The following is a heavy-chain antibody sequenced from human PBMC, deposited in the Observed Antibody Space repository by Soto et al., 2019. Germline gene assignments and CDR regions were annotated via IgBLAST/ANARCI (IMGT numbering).Heavy chain of an antibody. Sequence: VQLVESGGGLVQPGGSLRLSCAASGFTFSSYWMSWVRQAPGKGLEWVANIKPDGSEKYYVDSVKGRFTISRDNAKNSLYLQTNSLRAEDTAVYFCASSAYSKNGYWGQGTLVTVSS. J-gene: IGHJ4*02. CDR3: ASSAYSKNGY. V-gene: IGHV3-7*01. CDR1: GFTFSSYW. D-gene: IGHD4-4*01. CDR2: IKPDGSEK.